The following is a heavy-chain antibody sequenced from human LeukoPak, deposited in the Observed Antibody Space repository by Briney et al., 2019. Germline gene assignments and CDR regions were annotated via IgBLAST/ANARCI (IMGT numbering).Heavy chain of an antibody. CDR3: AKVSLSRYYDRSGYLPPCGAFDI. CDR1: GFTFSSYA. D-gene: IGHD3-22*01. V-gene: IGHV3-23*01. Sequence: GGSLRLSCAASGFTFSSYAMSWVRQAPGKGLEWVSAISGSGGSTYYADSVKGRFTISRDNSKNTLYLQMNRLRAEDTAVYYCAKVSLSRYYDRSGYLPPCGAFDIWGQRTMVTVSS. J-gene: IGHJ3*02. CDR2: ISGSGGST.